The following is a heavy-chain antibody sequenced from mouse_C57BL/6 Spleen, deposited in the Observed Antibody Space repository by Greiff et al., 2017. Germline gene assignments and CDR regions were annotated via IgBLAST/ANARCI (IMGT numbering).Heavy chain of an antibody. CDR2: IYPGDGDT. Sequence: QVQLQQSGAERVKPGASVKISCKASGYAFSSYWMNWVKQRPGKGLEWIGKIYPGDGDTNYNGKFKGKATLTADKSSSTAYMQLSSLTSEDSAVYFCARGTTVVAPFDYWGQGTTLTVSS. D-gene: IGHD1-1*01. CDR3: ARGTTVVAPFDY. V-gene: IGHV1-80*01. CDR1: GYAFSSYW. J-gene: IGHJ2*01.